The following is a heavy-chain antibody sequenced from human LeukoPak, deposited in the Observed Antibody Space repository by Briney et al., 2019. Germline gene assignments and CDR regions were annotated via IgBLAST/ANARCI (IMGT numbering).Heavy chain of an antibody. CDR1: GYSFTAYY. CDR2: INPSSSST. D-gene: IGHD5-18*01. J-gene: IGHJ4*02. Sequence: ASVKVSCKASGYSFTAYYMHWVRQAPGQGLEWMGIINPSSSSTSYTQKFQDRVTMTRDTSTSTVYMELSSLRSEDTAIYYRASAGGGYSYGSPVDYWGQGTLVTVSS. V-gene: IGHV1-46*01. CDR3: ASAGGGYSYGSPVDY.